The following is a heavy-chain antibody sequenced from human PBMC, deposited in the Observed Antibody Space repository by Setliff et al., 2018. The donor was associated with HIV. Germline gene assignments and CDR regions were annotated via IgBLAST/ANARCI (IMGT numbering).Heavy chain of an antibody. D-gene: IGHD2-2*01. V-gene: IGHV1-69*13. Sequence: SVKVSCKASGDTFSSSAISWVRQAPGQGLEWMGTIIPAFFTTHYAQKFQATVTITADESTNIAYMELSSLRSEDTAVYYCARDCASTTCQRHYCYAMDVWGQGTTVTVSS. J-gene: IGHJ6*02. CDR1: GDTFSSSA. CDR3: ARDCASTTCQRHYCYAMDV. CDR2: IIPAFFTT.